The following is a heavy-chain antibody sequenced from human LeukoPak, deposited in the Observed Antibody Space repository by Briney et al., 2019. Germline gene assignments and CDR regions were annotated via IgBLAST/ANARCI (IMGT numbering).Heavy chain of an antibody. CDR1: GGSISSSSYY. CDR2: IYYSGST. Sequence: PSETLSLTCTVSGGSISSSSYYWGWIRQPPGKGLEWIGSIYYSGSTYYNPSLKSRVTISVDTSKNQFSLKLSSVTAADTAVYCCARLDLVAGNDYWGQGTLVTVSS. J-gene: IGHJ4*02. CDR3: ARLDLVAGNDY. D-gene: IGHD6-19*01. V-gene: IGHV4-39*01.